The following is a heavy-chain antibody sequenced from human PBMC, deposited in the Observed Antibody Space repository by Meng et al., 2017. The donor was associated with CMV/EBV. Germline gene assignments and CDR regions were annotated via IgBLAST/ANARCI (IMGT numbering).Heavy chain of an antibody. CDR2: IRSKAYGGTT. J-gene: IGHJ4*02. CDR3: TRDRMRELPTEPGPAYFDY. D-gene: IGHD1-14*01. V-gene: IGHV3-49*04. CDR1: GFTFGDYA. Sequence: GGSLRLSCTASGFTFGDYAMSWVRQAPGKGLEWVGFIRSKAYGGTTEYAASVKGRFTISRDDSKSIAYLQMNSLKTEDTAVYYCTRDRMRELPTEPGPAYFDYWGQGTLVTVSS.